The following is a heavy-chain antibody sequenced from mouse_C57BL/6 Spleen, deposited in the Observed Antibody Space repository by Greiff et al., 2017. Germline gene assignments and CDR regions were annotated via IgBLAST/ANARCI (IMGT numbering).Heavy chain of an antibody. CDR3: ARSAAQATFFDY. D-gene: IGHD3-2*02. Sequence: VQLQQSGPELVKPGASVKISCKASGYTFTDYYMNWVKQSHGKSLEWIGDINPNNGGTSYNQKFKGKATLTVDKSSSTAYMELRSLTSEDSAVYYCARSAAQATFFDYWGQGTTLTVSS. J-gene: IGHJ2*01. V-gene: IGHV1-26*01. CDR1: GYTFTDYY. CDR2: INPNNGGT.